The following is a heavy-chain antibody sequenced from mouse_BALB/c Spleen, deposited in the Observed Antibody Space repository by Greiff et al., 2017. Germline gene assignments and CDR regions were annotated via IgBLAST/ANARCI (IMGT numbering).Heavy chain of an antibody. J-gene: IGHJ2*01. V-gene: IGHV5-6-4*01. CDR2: ISSGGSYT. Sequence: EVMLVESGGGLVKPGGSLKLSCAASGFTFSSYTMSWVRQTPEKRLEWVATISSGGSYTYYPDSVKGRFTISRDNAKNTLYLQMSSLKSEDTAMYYCTRERDGYDGFDYWGQGTTLTVSS. D-gene: IGHD2-2*01. CDR3: TRERDGYDGFDY. CDR1: GFTFSSYT.